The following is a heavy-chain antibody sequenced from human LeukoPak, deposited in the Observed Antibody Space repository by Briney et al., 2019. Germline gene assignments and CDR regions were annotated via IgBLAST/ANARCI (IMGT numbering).Heavy chain of an antibody. D-gene: IGHD3-10*01. Sequence: PGGSLRLSCAASEFTFNRYWMSWVRQVPGKGLEWVANMEHDGSEAHYVDSVKGRFTISRDNAKNSLSLQMNSLNVDDTGVYFCTRDALFGSGRTHLDFWSQGTLVSVSS. CDR3: TRDALFGSGRTHLDF. V-gene: IGHV3-7*04. CDR1: EFTFNRYW. J-gene: IGHJ4*02. CDR2: MEHDGSEA.